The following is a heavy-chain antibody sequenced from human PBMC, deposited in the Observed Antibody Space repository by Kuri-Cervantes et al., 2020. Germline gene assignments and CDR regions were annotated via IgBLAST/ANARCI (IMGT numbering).Heavy chain of an antibody. D-gene: IGHD3-3*01. V-gene: IGHV3-30-3*01. Sequence: LSLTCAASGFTFSSYAMHWVRQAPGKGLEWVAVISYDGSNKYYADSVKGRFTISRDNSKNTLYLQMNSLRAEDTAVYYCATGEWLSAVGAFDYWGQGTLVTVSS. J-gene: IGHJ4*02. CDR1: GFTFSSYA. CDR3: ATGEWLSAVGAFDY. CDR2: ISYDGSNK.